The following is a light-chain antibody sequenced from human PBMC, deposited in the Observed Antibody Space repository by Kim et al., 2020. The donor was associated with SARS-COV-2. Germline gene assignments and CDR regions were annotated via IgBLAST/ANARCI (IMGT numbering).Light chain of an antibody. CDR2: AAS. CDR1: QSVSSSC. CDR3: QYDGSTPSFIT. Sequence: GAGAAIACSASQSVSSSCLSWYRQKDGRAPRLLIYAASSSATGIPNRFSGSGSGTDFTLTISRRGPEDFAVYFCQYDGSTPSFITFGQGTRLEIK. V-gene: IGKV3-20*01. J-gene: IGKJ5*01.